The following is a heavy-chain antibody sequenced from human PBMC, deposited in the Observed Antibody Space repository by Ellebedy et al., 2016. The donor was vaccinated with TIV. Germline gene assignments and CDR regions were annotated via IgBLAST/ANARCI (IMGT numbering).Heavy chain of an antibody. CDR3: AGSQRHEFGRYPGFDY. CDR1: GGSISSYY. J-gene: IGHJ4*02. CDR2: IYTSGST. V-gene: IGHV4-4*07. Sequence: MPSETLSLTCTVSGGSISSYYWSWIRQPAGKGLEWIGRIYTSGSTNYNPSLKSRVTMSVDTSKNQFSLKLSSVTAADTAVYYCAGSQRHEFGRYPGFDYWGQGTLVTVSS. D-gene: IGHD1-26*01.